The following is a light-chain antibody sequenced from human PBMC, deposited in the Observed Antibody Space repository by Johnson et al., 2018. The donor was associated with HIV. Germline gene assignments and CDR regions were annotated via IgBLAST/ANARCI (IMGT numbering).Light chain of an antibody. CDR1: SSNIGNNY. CDR2: DNN. Sequence: QSVLTQPPSVSAAPGQKVTISCSGSSSNIGNNYVSWYQQLPGTAPKLLIYDNNKRPSEIPDRISGSKSGTSATLGITGLQTGDEADYYCGTWDSSLSAVFGTGTKVTGL. J-gene: IGLJ1*01. V-gene: IGLV1-51*01. CDR3: GTWDSSLSAV.